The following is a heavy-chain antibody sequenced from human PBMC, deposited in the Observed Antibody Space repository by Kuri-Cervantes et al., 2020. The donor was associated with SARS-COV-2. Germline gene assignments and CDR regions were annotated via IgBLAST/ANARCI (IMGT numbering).Heavy chain of an antibody. CDR2: IYYSGST. Sequence: SETLSLTCTVSGGSISSSSYYWSWIRQPPGKGLEWIGYIYYSGSTNYNPSLKSRVTISVDTSKNQFSLKLSSVTAADTAVYYCARGATIFGVVTSPYYFDYWGQGTLVTVSS. J-gene: IGHJ4*02. CDR3: ARGATIFGVVTSPYYFDY. CDR1: GGSISSSSYY. V-gene: IGHV4-61*01. D-gene: IGHD3-3*01.